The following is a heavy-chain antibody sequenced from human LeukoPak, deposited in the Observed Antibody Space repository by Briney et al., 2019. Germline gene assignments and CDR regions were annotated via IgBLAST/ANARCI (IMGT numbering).Heavy chain of an antibody. CDR2: INHSGST. CDR1: GGYFSGYY. D-gene: IGHD5-24*01. V-gene: IGHV4-34*01. CDR3: ARGDGRDGYKGRLEY. J-gene: IGHJ4*02. Sequence: NPSETLSLTCAVYGGYFSGYYWSWIRQPPGKGLEWIGEINHSGSTNCNPSLKSRVTISVDTSKNQFSLKLSSVTAADTAVYYCARGDGRDGYKGRLEYWGQGNLVTVSS.